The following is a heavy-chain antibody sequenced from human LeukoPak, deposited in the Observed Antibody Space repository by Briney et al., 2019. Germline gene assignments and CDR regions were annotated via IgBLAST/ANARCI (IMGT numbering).Heavy chain of an antibody. V-gene: IGHV4-59*01. CDR1: GGSISSYY. D-gene: IGHD2-15*01. Sequence: SETLSLTCTVSGGSISSYYWSWIRQPPGKGLEWIGYIYYSGSTNYNPSLKSRVTISVDTSKNQFSLKLSSVTAADTAVYYCARDRGGGYVDYWGQGTLVTVSS. CDR3: ARDRGGGYVDY. J-gene: IGHJ4*02. CDR2: IYYSGST.